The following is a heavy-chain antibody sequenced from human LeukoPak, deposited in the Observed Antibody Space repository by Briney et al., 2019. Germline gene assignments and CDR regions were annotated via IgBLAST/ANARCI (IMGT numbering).Heavy chain of an antibody. J-gene: IGHJ4*02. D-gene: IGHD5-24*01. Sequence: ASVKVSCKASGYTFTSYFIHWVRQAPGQGPEWMGTINPSGGSTTYAQKFQGRVTMTRDTSTTTVYMELSSLRSEDTAVYYCARGGEMATVPHLYYFDDWGQGTLVTVSS. V-gene: IGHV1-46*01. CDR3: ARGGEMATVPHLYYFDD. CDR1: GYTFTSYF. CDR2: INPSGGST.